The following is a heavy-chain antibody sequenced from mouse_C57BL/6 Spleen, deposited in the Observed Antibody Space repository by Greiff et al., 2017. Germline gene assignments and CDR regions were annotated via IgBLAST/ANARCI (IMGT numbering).Heavy chain of an antibody. D-gene: IGHD1-1*01. J-gene: IGHJ2*01. CDR3: ARQLYGSSYYFDY. Sequence: QVQLQQPGAELVMPGASVKLSCKASGYTFTSYWMHWVKQRPGQGLEWIGEIDPSDSYTNYNQKFKGKSTLTVDKSSSTAYMQLSSLTSEDSAVYYCARQLYGSSYYFDYWGQGTTLTVSS. CDR1: GYTFTSYW. V-gene: IGHV1-69*01. CDR2: IDPSDSYT.